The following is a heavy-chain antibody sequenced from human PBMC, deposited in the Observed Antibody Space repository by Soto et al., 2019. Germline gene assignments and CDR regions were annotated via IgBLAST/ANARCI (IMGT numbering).Heavy chain of an antibody. CDR2: ISSGGGGI. V-gene: IGHV3-48*02. D-gene: IGHD3-10*01. CDR1: GFTFRPYA. CDR3: ESDPGGMDV. J-gene: IGHJ6*02. Sequence: GGSLRLSCATSGFTFRPYAMNWVRQAPGKGLEWLSHISSGGGGIYYADSVKGRFTISRDDAKNSLYLLMNSLRDEDTGVYYCESDPGGMDVWGQGTMVTVSS.